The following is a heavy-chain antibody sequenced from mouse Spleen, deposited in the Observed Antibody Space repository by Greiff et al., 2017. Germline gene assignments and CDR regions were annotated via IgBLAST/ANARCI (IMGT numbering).Heavy chain of an antibody. D-gene: IGHD2-4*01. CDR3: ASMITTRNYAMDY. CDR1: GYAFSSSW. Sequence: VQLQQSGPELVKPGASVKISCKASGYAFSSSWMNWVKQRPGKGLEWIGRIYPGDGDTNYNGKFKGKATLTADKSSSTAYMQLSSLTSEDSAVYFCASMITTRNYAMDYWGQGTSVTVSS. CDR2: IYPGDGDT. J-gene: IGHJ4*01. V-gene: IGHV1-82*01.